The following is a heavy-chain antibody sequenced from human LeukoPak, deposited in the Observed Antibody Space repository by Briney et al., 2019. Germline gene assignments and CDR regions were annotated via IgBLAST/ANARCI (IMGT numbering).Heavy chain of an antibody. CDR1: GFTFSNAW. Sequence: GGSLRLSCAGSGFTFSNAWMSWVRQAPGKGLEWVGRIKSKTDGGTTDYAAPVKGRFTISRDDSKNTLYLQMNSLKTEDTAVYYCTTVLPSGGVHDYWGQGTLVTVSS. D-gene: IGHD2-8*02. V-gene: IGHV3-15*01. CDR2: IKSKTDGGTT. J-gene: IGHJ4*02. CDR3: TTVLPSGGVHDY.